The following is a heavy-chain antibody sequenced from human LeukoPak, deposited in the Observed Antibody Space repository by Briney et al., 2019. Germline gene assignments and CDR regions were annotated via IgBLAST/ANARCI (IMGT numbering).Heavy chain of an antibody. J-gene: IGHJ4*02. CDR2: IYDSGCT. V-gene: IGHV4-59*08. CDR3: ARVQRSSVVVAAPLYY. CDR1: GVSISSYY. Sequence: SETLSLTCTVSGVSISSYYWSWIRQPPGKGLEWIGYIYDSGCTNYNPSLKSRVTISVDTSKNQFSLRLTSVTAADTAVYYCARVQRSSVVVAAPLYYWGQGTLVTVSS. D-gene: IGHD2-15*01.